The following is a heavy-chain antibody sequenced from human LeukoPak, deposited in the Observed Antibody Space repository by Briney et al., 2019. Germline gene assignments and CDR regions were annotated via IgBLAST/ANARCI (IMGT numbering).Heavy chain of an antibody. CDR3: AKATIAVAGRGYFDY. Sequence: PGGSLRLSCAASGFTFSSYGMHWVRQAPGKGLEWVAVIWYDGSSKYYADSVKGRFTISRDNSKNTLYLQMNSLRAEDTAVYYCAKATIAVAGRGYFDYWGQGTLVTVSS. V-gene: IGHV3-33*06. D-gene: IGHD6-19*01. J-gene: IGHJ4*02. CDR2: IWYDGSSK. CDR1: GFTFSSYG.